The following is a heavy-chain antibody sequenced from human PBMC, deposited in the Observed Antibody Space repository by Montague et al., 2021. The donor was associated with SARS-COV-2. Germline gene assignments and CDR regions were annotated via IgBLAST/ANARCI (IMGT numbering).Heavy chain of an antibody. J-gene: IGHJ5*02. D-gene: IGHD6-13*01. CDR3: ARDAGIAATGLNWFDP. CDR2: IYTSGST. Sequence: TLSLTCTVSGGSISSGSYFWSWIRQPAGKGLEWIGRIYTSGSTNYNPSLKSRVTISVDTSKNQFSLKLSSVTAADTAVDYCARDAGIAATGLNWFDPWGQGTLVTVSS. V-gene: IGHV4-61*02. CDR1: GGSISSGSYF.